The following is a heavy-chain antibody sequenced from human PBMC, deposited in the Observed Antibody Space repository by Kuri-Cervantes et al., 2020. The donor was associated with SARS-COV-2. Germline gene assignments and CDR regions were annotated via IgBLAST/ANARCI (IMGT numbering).Heavy chain of an antibody. V-gene: IGHV3-30-3*01. Sequence: GGSLRLSCAASGFTFSRYAMHWVRQAPGKVLEWVAVISYDGTNKDYTASGKGRFTISRDNSQNTLYLQMKSLRTEDTALYYCARDRVGVHDSWGQGTLVTVSS. D-gene: IGHD2-21*01. J-gene: IGHJ4*02. CDR3: ARDRVGVHDS. CDR2: ISYDGTNK. CDR1: GFTFSRYA.